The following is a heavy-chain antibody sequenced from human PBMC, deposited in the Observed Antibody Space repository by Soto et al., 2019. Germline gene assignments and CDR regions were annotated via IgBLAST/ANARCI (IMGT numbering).Heavy chain of an antibody. V-gene: IGHV3-21*01. Sequence: EVQLVESGGGLVKPGGSLRLSCSASGFTFSSYSMNWVRQAPGKGLEWVSSIGTSSSYIYYADSVKGRFTISRDNAKYSLYLQMNSLRVEDMAVYYCARAPLRYFDWLLSPFDYWGQGTLVTVSS. CDR2: IGTSSSYI. CDR3: ARAPLRYFDWLLSPFDY. J-gene: IGHJ4*02. CDR1: GFTFSSYS. D-gene: IGHD3-9*01.